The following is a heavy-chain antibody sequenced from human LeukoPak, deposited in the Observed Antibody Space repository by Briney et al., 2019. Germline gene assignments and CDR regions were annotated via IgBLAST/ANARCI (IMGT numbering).Heavy chain of an antibody. D-gene: IGHD3-22*01. J-gene: IGHJ4*02. CDR2: ISYDGSNK. CDR3: ARSAMIVVVMSPFDY. V-gene: IGHV3-30*04. CDR1: GFTFSSYA. Sequence: GGSLRLSCAASGFTFSSYAMHWVRQAPGKGLEWVAVISYDGSNKYYADSVKGRFTISRDNSKNTLYLQMNSLRAEDTAVYYCARSAMIVVVMSPFDYWGQGTLVTVSS.